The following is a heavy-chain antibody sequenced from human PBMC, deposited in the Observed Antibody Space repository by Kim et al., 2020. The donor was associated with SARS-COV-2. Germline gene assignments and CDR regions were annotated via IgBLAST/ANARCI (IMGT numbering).Heavy chain of an antibody. Sequence: SETLSLTCTVSGGSISSYYWSWIRQPPGKGLEWIGYIYYSGSTNYNPSLKSRVTISVDTSKNQFSLKLSSVTAADTAVYYCASNSAAAGGDWFDPWGQGTLVTVSS. D-gene: IGHD6-13*01. V-gene: IGHV4-59*01. CDR3: ASNSAAAGGDWFDP. CDR1: GGSISSYY. CDR2: IYYSGST. J-gene: IGHJ5*02.